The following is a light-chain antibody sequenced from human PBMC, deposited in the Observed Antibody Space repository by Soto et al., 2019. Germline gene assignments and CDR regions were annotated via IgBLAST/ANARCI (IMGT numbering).Light chain of an antibody. Sequence: QSVLTQPASVSGSPGQSIIISCTGTSSDIGAYNFVSWYQQYPGNAPKLIIYEVHNRPSGISNRFSGSKSGNTASLTISGLQAEDEADYYCSSYRSSVIYVFGTGTKLTVL. V-gene: IGLV2-14*01. CDR3: SSYRSSVIYV. CDR2: EVH. J-gene: IGLJ1*01. CDR1: SSDIGAYNF.